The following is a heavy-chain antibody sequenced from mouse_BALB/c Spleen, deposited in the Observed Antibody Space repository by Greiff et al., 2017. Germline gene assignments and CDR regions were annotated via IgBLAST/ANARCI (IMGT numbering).Heavy chain of an antibody. CDR1: GFTFSSYA. Sequence: EVQVVESGGGLVKPGGSLKLSCAASGFTFSSYAMSWVRQTPEKRLEWVATISSGGSYTYYPDSVKGRFTISRDNAKNTLYLQMSSLRSEDTAMYYCARPHGNEEDYAMDYWGQGTSVTVSS. CDR2: ISSGGSYT. CDR3: ARPHGNEEDYAMDY. J-gene: IGHJ4*01. V-gene: IGHV5-9-3*01. D-gene: IGHD2-1*01.